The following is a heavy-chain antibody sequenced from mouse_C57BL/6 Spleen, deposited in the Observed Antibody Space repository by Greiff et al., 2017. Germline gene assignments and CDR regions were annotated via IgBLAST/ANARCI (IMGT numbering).Heavy chain of an antibody. V-gene: IGHV1-53*01. CDR2: INPSNGGT. D-gene: IGHD1-1*02. J-gene: IGHJ1*03. Sequence: VQLQQPGTELVKPGASVKLFCKASGYTFTSYWMHWVKQRPGQGLEWIGNINPSNGGTNYNEKFKSKATLTVDKSSSTAYMQLGSLTSGDSAVDYWAKRGGGWYFDVWGTGTTVTVSS. CDR1: GYTFTSYW. CDR3: AKRGGGWYFDV.